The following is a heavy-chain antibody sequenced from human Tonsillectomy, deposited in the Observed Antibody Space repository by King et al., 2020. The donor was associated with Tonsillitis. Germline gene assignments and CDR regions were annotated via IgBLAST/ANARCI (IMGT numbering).Heavy chain of an antibody. CDR2: ISAYNGNT. Sequence: VQLVESGAEVKKPGASVKVSCKASGYTFTSYGISWVRQAPGQGLEWMGWISAYNGNTNYAQKLQGRVTMTTDTSTSTAYMELRSLRSDDTAVYYCASGAPYESSGYYFCMGFDPWGQGTLVTVSS. CDR3: ASGAPYESSGYYFCMGFDP. V-gene: IGHV1-18*04. D-gene: IGHD3-22*01. J-gene: IGHJ5*02. CDR1: GYTFTSYG.